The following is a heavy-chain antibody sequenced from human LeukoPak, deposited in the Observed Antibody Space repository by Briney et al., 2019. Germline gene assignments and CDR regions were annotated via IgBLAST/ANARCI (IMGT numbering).Heavy chain of an antibody. CDR2: IYYSGST. D-gene: IGHD5-24*01. J-gene: IGHJ4*02. CDR3: ARAHAERWLHTYVDY. V-gene: IGHV4-59*01. CDR1: GGSISSYY. Sequence: SETLSLTCTVSGGSISSYYWSWIRQPPGKGLEWIGYIYYSGSTNYNPSLKSRVTISVDTSKNQFSLKLSSVTAADTAVYYCARAHAERWLHTYVDYWGQGTLVTVSS.